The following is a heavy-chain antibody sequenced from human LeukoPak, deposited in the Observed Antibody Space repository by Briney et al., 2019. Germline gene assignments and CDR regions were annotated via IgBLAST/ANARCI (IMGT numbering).Heavy chain of an antibody. CDR3: AIVVPAAMSYYYYGMDV. J-gene: IGHJ6*02. CDR2: IIPIFGTA. CDR1: GGTFSSYA. V-gene: IGHV1-69*01. D-gene: IGHD2-2*01. Sequence: SVKVSCKASGGTFSSYAISWVRQAPGQGLEWMEGIIPIFGTANYAQKFQGRVTITADESTSTAYMELSSLRSEDTAVYYCAIVVPAAMSYYYYGMDVWGQGTTVTVSS.